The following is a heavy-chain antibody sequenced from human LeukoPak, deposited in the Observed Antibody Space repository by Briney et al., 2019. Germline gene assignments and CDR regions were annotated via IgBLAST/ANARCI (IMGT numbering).Heavy chain of an antibody. CDR1: GFPFSSYS. D-gene: IGHD4-23*01. Sequence: GGSLRLSCAASGFPFSSYSMTWVRQAPGKGLEWVANIKPDGTTKFYVDSVKGRFTISRDNALNSLYLQMNSLRAEDTAIYYCARGHDYGGNDAFDIWGQGTMVTVSS. CDR2: IKPDGTTK. J-gene: IGHJ3*02. V-gene: IGHV3-7*03. CDR3: ARGHDYGGNDAFDI.